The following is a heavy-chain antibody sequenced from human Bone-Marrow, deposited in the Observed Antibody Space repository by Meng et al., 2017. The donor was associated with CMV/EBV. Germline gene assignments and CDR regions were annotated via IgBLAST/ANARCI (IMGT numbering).Heavy chain of an antibody. CDR3: ARGLVVFRGTSFYKAGFVDY. Sequence: GGSLRLSCAASGFTFDDYGMSWVRQAPGRGLEWVSDINWNGGSTSYADSVKGRFTISRDNAKNSLYLQMNSLTAEDTALYHCARGLVVFRGTSFYKAGFVDYWGQGTLVTVSS. D-gene: IGHD2-2*02. J-gene: IGHJ4*02. V-gene: IGHV3-20*01. CDR1: GFTFDDYG. CDR2: INWNGGST.